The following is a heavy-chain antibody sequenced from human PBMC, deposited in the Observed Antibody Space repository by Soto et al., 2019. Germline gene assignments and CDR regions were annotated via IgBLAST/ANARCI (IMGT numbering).Heavy chain of an antibody. V-gene: IGHV3-21*01. CDR1: GFTFSSYS. CDR3: ARTLGVFGVVTLDY. Sequence: PGGSLRLSCAASGFTFSSYSMNWIRQAPGKGLEWVSSISSSSSYIYYADSVKGRFTISRDNAKNSLYLQMNSLRAEDTAVYYCARTLGVFGVVTLDYWGQGPLVTVSS. CDR2: ISSSSSYI. D-gene: IGHD3-3*01. J-gene: IGHJ4*02.